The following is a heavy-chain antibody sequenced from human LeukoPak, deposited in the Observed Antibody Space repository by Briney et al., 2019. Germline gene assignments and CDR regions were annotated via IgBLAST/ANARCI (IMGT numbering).Heavy chain of an antibody. CDR1: GVSISSGPCY. Sequence: SETLSLTCTVSGVSISSGPCYWTWIRQPAGKGLEWIGRIYTSGSTNYNPSLKSRVTMSVDTSKNQFSLKLSSVTAADTAVYYCARARYDILTGYPDYYMDVWGKGTTVTISS. J-gene: IGHJ6*03. V-gene: IGHV4-61*02. D-gene: IGHD3-9*01. CDR3: ARARYDILTGYPDYYMDV. CDR2: IYTSGST.